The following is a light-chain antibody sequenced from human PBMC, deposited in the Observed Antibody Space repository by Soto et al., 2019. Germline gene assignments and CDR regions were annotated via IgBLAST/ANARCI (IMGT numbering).Light chain of an antibody. Sequence: QSALTQPASVSGSPGQSITISCTGTRSDVGGYNFVSWYQQHPGKVPKLIIYEVSNRPSGVSNRFSGFKSGNTASLTISGLQAEVEADYYCSSHTKYKTGVFGTGTKVTVL. V-gene: IGLV2-14*01. CDR3: SSHTKYKTGV. CDR1: RSDVGGYNF. CDR2: EVS. J-gene: IGLJ1*01.